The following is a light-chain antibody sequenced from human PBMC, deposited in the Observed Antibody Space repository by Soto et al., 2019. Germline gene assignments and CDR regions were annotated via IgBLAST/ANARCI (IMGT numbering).Light chain of an antibody. Sequence: EIVLTQSPGTLSLSPGERATLSCRASESTSDYLAWYQQKPGQAPRLLIYDASNRATGIPARFSGSGPGTDITLTISSLEPEDFAVYYCQQRSNIFGPGTKVDIK. CDR1: ESTSDY. CDR3: QQRSNI. J-gene: IGKJ3*01. V-gene: IGKV3-11*01. CDR2: DAS.